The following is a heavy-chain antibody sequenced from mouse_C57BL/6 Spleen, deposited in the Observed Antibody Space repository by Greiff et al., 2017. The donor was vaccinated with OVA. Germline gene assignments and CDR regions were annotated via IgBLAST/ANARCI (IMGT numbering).Heavy chain of an antibody. CDR2: IWRGGST. V-gene: IGHV2-2*01. CDR3: ARHHDYDGAWFAY. CDR1: GFSLTSYG. D-gene: IGHD2-4*01. J-gene: IGHJ3*01. Sequence: VKLVESGPGLVQPSQSLSITCTVSGFSLTSYGVHWVRQSPGKGLEWLGVIWRGGSTDYNAAFISRLSISKDNSKSQVFFKMNSLQADDTDIYYCARHHDYDGAWFAYWGQGTLVTVSA.